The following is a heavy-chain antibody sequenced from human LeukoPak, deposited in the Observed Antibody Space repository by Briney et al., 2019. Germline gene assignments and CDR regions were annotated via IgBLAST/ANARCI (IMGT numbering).Heavy chain of an antibody. V-gene: IGHV3-7*04. CDR3: ARFGVNYGMDV. Sequence: GGSLRLSCAASGFTFSNYWMSWVRQTPGKGLEWVANIKPDGSEKEYVDYLKGRFTISRDNAENSLYLQVNSLRVEDTAVYYCARFGVNYGMDVWGQGTTVTVSS. J-gene: IGHJ6*02. CDR2: IKPDGSEK. D-gene: IGHD3-16*01. CDR1: GFTFSNYW.